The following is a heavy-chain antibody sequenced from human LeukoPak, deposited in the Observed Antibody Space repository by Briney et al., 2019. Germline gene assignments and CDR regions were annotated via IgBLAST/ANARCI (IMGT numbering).Heavy chain of an antibody. J-gene: IGHJ4*02. CDR1: GGSIRSYY. Sequence: TSETLSLTRTVSGGSIRSYYWSWIRQPPGKGLEWIGCIYYTGSTNYNSSLKSRVTISVDTSKNQFSLKLTSVTEADTAVYYCARIANWGNDYWGQGTLVTVSS. V-gene: IGHV4-59*08. CDR3: ARIANWGNDY. CDR2: IYYTGST. D-gene: IGHD7-27*01.